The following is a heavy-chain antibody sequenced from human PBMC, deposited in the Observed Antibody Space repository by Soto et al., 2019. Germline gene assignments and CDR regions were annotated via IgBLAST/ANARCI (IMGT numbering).Heavy chain of an antibody. V-gene: IGHV3-53*04. CDR3: ERGYGDWRL. D-gene: IGHD4-17*01. CDR1: GFTVSSNY. CDR2: IYSGGST. Sequence: EVQLVESGGGLVQPGGSLRLSCAASGFTVSSNYMSWVRQAPGKGLEWVSVIYSGGSTYYADSVKGRFTISRHNSKNTLYLQTISLRAEDPAVYYCERGYGDWRLWGRGTLVAVSS. J-gene: IGHJ2*01.